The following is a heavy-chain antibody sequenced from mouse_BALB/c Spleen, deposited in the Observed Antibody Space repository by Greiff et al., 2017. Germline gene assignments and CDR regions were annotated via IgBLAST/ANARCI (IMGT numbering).Heavy chain of an antibody. CDR1: GFTFSSFG. V-gene: IGHV5-17*02. D-gene: IGHD1-1*02. J-gene: IGHJ1*01. Sequence: DVMLVESGGGLVQPGGSRKLSCAASGFTFSSFGMHWVRQAPEKGLEWVAYISSGSSTIYYADTVKGRFTISRDNPKNTLFLQMTSLRSEDTAMYYCARSGGSHWYFDVWGAGTTVTVSS. CDR3: ARSGGSHWYFDV. CDR2: ISSGSSTI.